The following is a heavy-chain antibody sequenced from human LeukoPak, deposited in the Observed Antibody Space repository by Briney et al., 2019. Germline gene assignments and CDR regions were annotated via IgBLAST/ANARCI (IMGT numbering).Heavy chain of an antibody. D-gene: IGHD6-13*01. CDR1: GGSISSYY. CDR2: IYTSGST. J-gene: IGHJ4*02. Sequence: SQTLSLTCTVSGGSISSYYWSWIRQPAGKGLEWIGRIYTSGSTNYNPSLKSRVTMSVDTSKNQFSLKLSSVTAAATAVDYCARDKISAAGMDYFDYWGQGTLVTVSS. CDR3: ARDKISAAGMDYFDY. V-gene: IGHV4-4*07.